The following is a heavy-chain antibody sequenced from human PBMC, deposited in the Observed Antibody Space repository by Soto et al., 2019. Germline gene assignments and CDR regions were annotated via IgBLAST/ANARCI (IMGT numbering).Heavy chain of an antibody. J-gene: IGHJ4*02. D-gene: IGHD3-10*01. V-gene: IGHV1-3*01. CDR2: INAGNGNT. CDR3: ARGPGGPDGPGEY. CDR1: GYTFTSYA. Sequence: QVQLVQSGAEVKKPGASVKVSCKASGYTFTSYAMHWVRQAPGQRLEWMGWINAGNGNTKHSQKLQGRVTITRDTSESTAYMEMSSLRSEDTAVYYCARGPGGPDGPGEYWGQGTLVTVSS.